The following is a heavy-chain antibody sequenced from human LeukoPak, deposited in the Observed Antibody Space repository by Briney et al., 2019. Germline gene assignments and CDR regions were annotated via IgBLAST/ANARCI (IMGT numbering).Heavy chain of an antibody. Sequence: PGGSLRLSCAASEFTFSSYAMSWVRQAPGKGLEWVSAISGSGGSTYYADSVKGRFTISRDNSKNTLYLQMNSLRAEGTAVYYCAKVLGPPKYYYDSSGYFDYWGQGTLVTVSS. J-gene: IGHJ4*02. CDR1: EFTFSSYA. V-gene: IGHV3-23*01. CDR3: AKVLGPPKYYYDSSGYFDY. CDR2: ISGSGGST. D-gene: IGHD3-22*01.